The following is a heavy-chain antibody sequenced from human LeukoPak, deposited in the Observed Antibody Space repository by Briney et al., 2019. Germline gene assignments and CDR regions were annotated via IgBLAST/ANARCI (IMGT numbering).Heavy chain of an antibody. V-gene: IGHV3-21*06. J-gene: IGHJ4*02. CDR3: ARDPSNSGSYSRLDY. D-gene: IGHD1-26*01. CDR2: ISTSSSYI. CDR1: GFTFSRYG. Sequence: PGGSLRLSCAASGFTFSRYGMHWVRQAPGKGLDWVSSISTSSSYIYYADSVKSRFTISRDNARNSLYLQMNSLRAEDTAVYYCARDPSNSGSYSRLDYWGQGTLVTVSS.